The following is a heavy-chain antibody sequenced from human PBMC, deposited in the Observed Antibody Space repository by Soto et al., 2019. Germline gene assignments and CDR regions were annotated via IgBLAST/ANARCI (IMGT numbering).Heavy chain of an antibody. CDR1: GFTFSTSG. J-gene: IGHJ3*02. Sequence: EVQLLESGGGLVQPGGSLRLSCAASGFTFSTSGMSWVRQAPGKGLEWVSSISGSGDYTNYADSVKGRFTISRDNSKNTLYLQINSLTAEDTAVYYCANHGGFDIWGQGTMVAFSS. V-gene: IGHV3-23*01. CDR2: ISGSGDYT. D-gene: IGHD4-17*01. CDR3: ANHGGFDI.